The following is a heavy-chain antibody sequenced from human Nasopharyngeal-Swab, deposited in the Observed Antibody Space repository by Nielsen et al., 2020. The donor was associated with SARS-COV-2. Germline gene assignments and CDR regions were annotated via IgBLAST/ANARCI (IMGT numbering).Heavy chain of an antibody. CDR2: ITASGANT. D-gene: IGHD3-10*01. CDR1: GFTFSKYA. CDR3: AKAYSYGSGSSYATFDS. Sequence: GESLKISCAASGFTFSKYAMSWVRQAPGKGLEWVSGITASGANTYHADSVKGRFTISRDNSKNMLYLQMISLRADDTAVYYCAKAYSYGSGSSYATFDSWGQGTLVTVSS. V-gene: IGHV3-23*01. J-gene: IGHJ4*02.